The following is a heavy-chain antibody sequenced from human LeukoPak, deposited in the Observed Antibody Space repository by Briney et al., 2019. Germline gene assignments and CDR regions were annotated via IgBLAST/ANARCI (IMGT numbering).Heavy chain of an antibody. CDR1: GGSISSYY. V-gene: IGHV4-59*01. CDR2: IYYSGST. D-gene: IGHD6-13*01. CDR3: ARGVSSSWPPLEYYYYYYGMDV. J-gene: IGHJ6*02. Sequence: PSETLSLTCTVSGGSISSYYWSWIRQPPGKGLEWIGYIYYSGSTNYNPSLKSRVTISVDTSKNQFSLKLSSVTAADTAVYYCARGVSSSWPPLEYYYYYYGMDVWGQGTTVPVSS.